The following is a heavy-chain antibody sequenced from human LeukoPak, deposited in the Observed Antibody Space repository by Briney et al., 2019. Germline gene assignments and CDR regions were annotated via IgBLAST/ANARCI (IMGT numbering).Heavy chain of an antibody. CDR3: ARGVSGTGPDI. J-gene: IGHJ3*02. V-gene: IGHV3-74*01. D-gene: IGHD5/OR15-5a*01. Sequence: GGSLRLSCAASGFTFSSYWMHWVRQAPGKGLVWVSRIKTDGSSTDYADSVKGRFTISRDNAKNTMYLQMNSPRAEDTAVYYCARGVSGTGPDIWGLGTMVTVSS. CDR2: IKTDGSST. CDR1: GFTFSSYW.